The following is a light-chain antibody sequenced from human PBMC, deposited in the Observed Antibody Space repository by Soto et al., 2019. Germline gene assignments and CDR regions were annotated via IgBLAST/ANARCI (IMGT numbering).Light chain of an antibody. CDR3: QSYDSSLSGPCV. CDR2: GNS. Sequence: QSVLTQPPSASGTPGQRVTISCSGSSSNIGTNTVNWYLELPGTAPKLLIYGNSNRPSGVPDRFSGSKSGTSASLAITGLQAEDEADYYCQSYDSSLSGPCVFGTGTKVTVL. CDR1: SSNIGTNT. J-gene: IGLJ1*01. V-gene: IGLV1-44*01.